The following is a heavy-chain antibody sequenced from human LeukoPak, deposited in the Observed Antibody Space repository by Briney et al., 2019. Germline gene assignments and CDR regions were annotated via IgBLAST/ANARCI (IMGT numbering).Heavy chain of an antibody. CDR3: ARDWSLFDY. J-gene: IGHJ4*02. CDR1: GFTFSSYS. V-gene: IGHV3-21*01. CDR2: ISSSSSYI. Sequence: GGSLRLSCAASGFTFSSYSMNWVRQAPGKGLEWVSSISSSSSYIYYADSAKGRFTISRDNAKNSLYLQMNSLRAEDTAVYYCARDWSLFDYWGQGTLVTVSS. D-gene: IGHD2-8*02.